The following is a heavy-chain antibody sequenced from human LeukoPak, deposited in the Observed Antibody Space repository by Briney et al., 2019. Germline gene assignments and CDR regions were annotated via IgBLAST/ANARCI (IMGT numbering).Heavy chain of an antibody. J-gene: IGHJ4*02. CDR3: AKDRPGYCSGGSCYFDY. CDR2: ISVSGGGT. Sequence: GGSLRLSCVASGFTFSTYAMTWVRQAPGKGLEWVSSISVSGGGTYYADSVKGRFTISRDNSKNTLYLQMNSLRAEDTAVYYCAKDRPGYCSGGSCYFDYWGQGTLVTVSS. V-gene: IGHV3-23*01. D-gene: IGHD2-15*01. CDR1: GFTFSTYA.